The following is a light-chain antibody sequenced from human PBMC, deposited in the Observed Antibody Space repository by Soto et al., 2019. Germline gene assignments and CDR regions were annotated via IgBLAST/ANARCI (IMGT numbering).Light chain of an antibody. CDR3: QKYGSSPLP. V-gene: IGKV3D-20*01. Sequence: EIVLTQSLATLSLSPGDRATLSCGASETVTSSYLAWYQHKPGLAPRLLIYAASSRATGIPGRFSGSGSGTDFTLTIRRREPEVFAVYSCQKYGSSPLPFGGGTKVEIK. J-gene: IGKJ4*01. CDR2: AAS. CDR1: ETVTSSY.